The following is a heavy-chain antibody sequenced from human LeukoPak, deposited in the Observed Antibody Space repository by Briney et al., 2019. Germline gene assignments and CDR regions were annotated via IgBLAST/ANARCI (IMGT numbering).Heavy chain of an antibody. CDR1: GFTFSSYA. J-gene: IGHJ5*02. CDR2: ISGSGGST. D-gene: IGHD6-19*01. Sequence: GGSLRLSCAASGFTFSSYAMSWVRQAPGKGLEWVSAISGSGGSTYYADSVKGRFTISRDNSKNTLYLQMNSLRAEDTAVYYCAREASSGWPYSSRVLGWFDPWGQGTLVTVSS. V-gene: IGHV3-23*01. CDR3: AREASSGWPYSSRVLGWFDP.